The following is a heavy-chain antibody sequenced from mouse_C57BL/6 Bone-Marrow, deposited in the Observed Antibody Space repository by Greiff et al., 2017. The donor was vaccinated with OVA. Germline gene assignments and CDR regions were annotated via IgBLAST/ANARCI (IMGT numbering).Heavy chain of an antibody. V-gene: IGHV1-80*01. J-gene: IGHJ4*01. CDR1: GYAFSSYW. Sequence: VQLQQSGAELVKPGASVKISCKASGYAFSSYWMNWVKQRPGKGLEWIGQIYPGDGDTNYNGKFKGKATLTADKSSSTAYMQLSSLTSEDSAVYFCARALLRYYYAMDYWGQGTSVTVSS. CDR2: IYPGDGDT. CDR3: ARALLRYYYAMDY. D-gene: IGHD1-1*01.